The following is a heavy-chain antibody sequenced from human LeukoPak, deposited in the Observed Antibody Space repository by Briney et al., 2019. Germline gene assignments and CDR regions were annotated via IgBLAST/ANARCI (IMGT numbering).Heavy chain of an antibody. Sequence: GGSLRLSYAASGFTFSDYDMHWVRQATGKGLEWVSSIGTAGDTYYTGSVKGRFTISRENAKNSLYLQMNSLRAGDTAVYYCARVAKERVGGVYYFDYWGQGTLVTVSS. CDR2: IGTAGDT. V-gene: IGHV3-13*01. J-gene: IGHJ4*02. CDR3: ARVAKERVGGVYYFDY. CDR1: GFTFSDYD. D-gene: IGHD1-1*01.